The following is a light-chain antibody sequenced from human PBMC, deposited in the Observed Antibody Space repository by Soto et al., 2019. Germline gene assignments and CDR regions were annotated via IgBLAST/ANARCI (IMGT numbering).Light chain of an antibody. CDR3: CSYAGSYTWV. V-gene: IGLV2-11*01. CDR1: SSDVGGYNY. J-gene: IGLJ1*01. Sequence: QSALTQPRSVSGSPGQSVTISCTGTSSDVGGYNYVSWYEQHPVKAPKLMIYDVTKRPSGVPDRFSGSKSGNTASLTISGLQAEDEADYYCCSYAGSYTWVFRTGTKLTVL. CDR2: DVT.